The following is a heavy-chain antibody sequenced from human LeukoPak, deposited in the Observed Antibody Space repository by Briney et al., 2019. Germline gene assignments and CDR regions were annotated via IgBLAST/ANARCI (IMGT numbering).Heavy chain of an antibody. V-gene: IGHV3-15*01. D-gene: IGHD2-21*02. CDR2: IKSKTDGGTT. CDR3: TTEVLAYCGGDCTY. CDR1: GFTFSNAW. J-gene: IGHJ4*02. Sequence: GGSLRLSCAASGFTFSNAWMSWVRQAPGKGLEWVGRIKSKTDGGTTDYAAPAKGRFTISRDDSKNTLYLQMNSLKTEDTAVYYCTTEVLAYCGGDCTYWGQGTLVTVSS.